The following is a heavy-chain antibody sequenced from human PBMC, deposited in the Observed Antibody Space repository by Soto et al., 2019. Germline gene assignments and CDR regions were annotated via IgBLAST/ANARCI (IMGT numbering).Heavy chain of an antibody. J-gene: IGHJ4*02. D-gene: IGHD3-22*01. Sequence: GGSLRLSCAASGFTFSSYAMSWVRQAPGKGLEWVSAISGSGGSTYYADSVKGRFTISRDNSKNTLYLQMNSLRAEDTAVYYCAKEQWGLEWLLPTHVDYWGQGTLVTVSS. CDR2: ISGSGGST. V-gene: IGHV3-23*01. CDR3: AKEQWGLEWLLPTHVDY. CDR1: GFTFSSYA.